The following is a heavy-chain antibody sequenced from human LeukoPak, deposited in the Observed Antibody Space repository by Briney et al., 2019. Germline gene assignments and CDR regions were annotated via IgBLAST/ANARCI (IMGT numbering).Heavy chain of an antibody. D-gene: IGHD3-22*01. V-gene: IGHV3-48*03. CDR2: ISSSGSTK. J-gene: IGHJ4*02. CDR1: GFTFSSYE. CDR3: ASLYQYYYDSSGYSDY. Sequence: PGGSLRLSCAASGFTFSSYEMNWVRQAPGKGLEWVSYISSSGSTKYYADSVKGRFTISRDNAKNSLYLQMNSLRAEDTAVYYCASLYQYYYDSSGYSDYWGQGTLVTVSS.